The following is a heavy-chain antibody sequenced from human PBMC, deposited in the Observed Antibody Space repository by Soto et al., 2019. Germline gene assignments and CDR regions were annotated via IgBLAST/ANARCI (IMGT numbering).Heavy chain of an antibody. CDR2: IGTAGDT. D-gene: IGHD2-8*01. J-gene: IGHJ6*02. CDR3: ARGYCTNGVCWGGYYGLDV. Sequence: EVQLVESGGGLVQPGGSLRLSCAASGFTFSSYDMHWVRQATGKGLEWVSAIGTAGDTYYPGSVKGRFTISRENAKNSLYLQMNSLRAVDTAVYYCARGYCTNGVCWGGYYGLDVWGQGTTVTVSS. V-gene: IGHV3-13*01. CDR1: GFTFSSYD.